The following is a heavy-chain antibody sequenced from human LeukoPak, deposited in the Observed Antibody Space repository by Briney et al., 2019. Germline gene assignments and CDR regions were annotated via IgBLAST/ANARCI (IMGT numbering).Heavy chain of an antibody. CDR1: GFTFSSYW. D-gene: IGHD2-15*01. J-gene: IGHJ4*02. CDR3: ARASRVVAAIRVAEFDY. V-gene: IGHV3-7*04. Sequence: GGSLRLSCAASGFTFSSYWMSWVRQAPGKGLEWVANIKQGGSEKYYVDSVKGRFTISRDNAKNSLYLQMNSLRAEDTAVYYCARASRVVAAIRVAEFDYWGQGTLVTVSS. CDR2: IKQGGSEK.